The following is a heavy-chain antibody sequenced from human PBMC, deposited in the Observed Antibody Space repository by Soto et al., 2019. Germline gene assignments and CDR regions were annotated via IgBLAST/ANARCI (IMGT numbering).Heavy chain of an antibody. CDR3: ANGGFLEWLPRDYFDY. D-gene: IGHD3-3*01. CDR2: ISYDGSNK. V-gene: IGHV3-30-3*01. Sequence: QVQLVESGGGVVQPGRSLRLSCAASGFTFSSYAMHWVRQAPGKGLEWVAVISYDGSNKYYADSVKGRFTISRDNSKNTLYLQMNSLRAEDTAVYYCANGGFLEWLPRDYFDYWGQGTLVTVSS. J-gene: IGHJ4*02. CDR1: GFTFSSYA.